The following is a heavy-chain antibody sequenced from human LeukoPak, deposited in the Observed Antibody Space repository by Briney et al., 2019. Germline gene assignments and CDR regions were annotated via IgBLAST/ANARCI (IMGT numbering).Heavy chain of an antibody. CDR2: INHTGST. V-gene: IGHV4-34*01. Sequence: SETLSLTCAVYGGSFSSYYWSWSRQPPGKGLEWIGEINHTGSTNYNPSLKSRVTISVDTSKNQFSLKLSSVAAADTAVYYCARVGGATHWGQGTLVTVSS. CDR1: GGSFSSYY. CDR3: ARVGGATH. J-gene: IGHJ4*02. D-gene: IGHD1-26*01.